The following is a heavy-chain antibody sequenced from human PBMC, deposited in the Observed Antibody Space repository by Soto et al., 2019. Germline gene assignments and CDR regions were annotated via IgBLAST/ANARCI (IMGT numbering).Heavy chain of an antibody. J-gene: IGHJ6*03. CDR1: GFTFSSYS. D-gene: IGHD6-13*01. CDR2: ISSSSSYI. V-gene: IGHV3-21*01. CDR3: ARGEIAAAGAYYMDV. Sequence: EVQLVESGGGLVKPGGSLRLSCAASGFTFSSYSMNWVRQAPGKGLEWVSSISSSSSYIYYADSVKGRFTISRDNAKNSLYLQMNSLRAEDTAVYYCARGEIAAAGAYYMDVWGKGTTVTVSS.